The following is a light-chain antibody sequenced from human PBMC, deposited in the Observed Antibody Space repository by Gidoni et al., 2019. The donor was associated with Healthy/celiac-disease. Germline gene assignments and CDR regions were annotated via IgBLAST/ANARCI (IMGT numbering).Light chain of an antibody. CDR3: NSRDSSGNHVV. Sequence: SSALTQASAVSVALGQTVRITCQGDSLRSYYASWYQQKPGQAPVLVIYGKNYRPIGIPDRFSGASSGNTSALTITGAQAEDEADYYCNSRDSSGNHVVFGGGTKLTVL. CDR2: GKN. V-gene: IGLV3-19*01. CDR1: SLRSYY. J-gene: IGLJ2*01.